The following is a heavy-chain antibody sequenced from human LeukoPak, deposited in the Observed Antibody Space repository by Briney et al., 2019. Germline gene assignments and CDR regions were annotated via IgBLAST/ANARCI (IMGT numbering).Heavy chain of an antibody. D-gene: IGHD3-10*01. CDR3: ARVFTIVRADEFDA. J-gene: IGHJ5*02. V-gene: IGHV4-59*01. Sequence: YIYYSGSTNYNPSLKSRVTVSVDTSKNQFSLKLSSVTAADTAVYYCARVFTIVRADEFDAWGQRTLV. CDR2: IYYSGST.